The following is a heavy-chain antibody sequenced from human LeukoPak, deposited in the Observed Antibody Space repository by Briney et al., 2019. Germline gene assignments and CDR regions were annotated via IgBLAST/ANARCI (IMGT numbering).Heavy chain of an antibody. CDR2: ISGKNTI. CDR1: GFDFKTYE. CDR3: ASELWFGESNALVT. J-gene: IGHJ3*02. V-gene: IGHV3-48*03. D-gene: IGHD3-10*01. Sequence: GGSLRLSCAASGFDFKTYEMIWVRQAPGKGLEWISYISGKNTINYADSVKGRFTISRDNTKNSLYLQMNSLRAEDTAVYYCASELWFGESNALVTWGQGTVVTVSS.